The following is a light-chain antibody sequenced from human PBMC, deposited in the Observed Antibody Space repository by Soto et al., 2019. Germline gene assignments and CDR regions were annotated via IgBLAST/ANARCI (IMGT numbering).Light chain of an antibody. CDR2: GSS. Sequence: EIVLTQSPGTLSLSPGERATLSCRASQSLNSFYLAWYQQKPGQAPRLLIYGSSNRATGIPDRFSGSGSETDFTLTISRLDTDDFAVDYFQQYYITPPIFGQGTKVEVK. CDR1: QSLNSFY. J-gene: IGKJ1*01. V-gene: IGKV3-20*01. CDR3: QQYYITPPI.